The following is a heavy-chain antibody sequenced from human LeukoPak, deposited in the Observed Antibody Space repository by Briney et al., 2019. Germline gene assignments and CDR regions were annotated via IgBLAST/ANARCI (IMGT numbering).Heavy chain of an antibody. CDR3: ARDGLSTTGTTWEDYYYYGMDV. Sequence: AASVKVSCKASGYTFTSYAIHWVRQAPGQRLEWMGWINAGNGNTKYSQKFQGRVTITRDTSASTAYMELSSLRSEDTAVYYCARDGLSTTGTTWEDYYYYGMDVWGKGTTVTVSS. J-gene: IGHJ6*04. CDR1: GYTFTSYA. D-gene: IGHD1-1*01. CDR2: INAGNGNT. V-gene: IGHV1-3*01.